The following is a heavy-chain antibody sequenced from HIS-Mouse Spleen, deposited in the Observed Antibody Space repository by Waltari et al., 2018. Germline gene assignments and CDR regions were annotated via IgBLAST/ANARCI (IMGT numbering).Heavy chain of an antibody. D-gene: IGHD6-13*01. CDR3: AREIPYSSSWYDWYFDL. Sequence: QLQLQESGPGLVKPSETLSLTCTVSGGSIISSSYYWGGIRQPPGKGLGWIGSIYYSGSTYYNPSLKSRVTISVDTSKNQFSLKLSSVTAADTAVYYCAREIPYSSSWYDWYFDLWGRGTLVTVSS. CDR2: IYYSGST. J-gene: IGHJ2*01. CDR1: GGSIISSSYY. V-gene: IGHV4-39*07.